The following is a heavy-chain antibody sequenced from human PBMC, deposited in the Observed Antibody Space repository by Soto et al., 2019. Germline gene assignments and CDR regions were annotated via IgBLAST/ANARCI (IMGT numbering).Heavy chain of an antibody. D-gene: IGHD6-13*01. CDR3: ARDRAAAGPFDS. V-gene: IGHV4-31*03. CDR1: GDSITSAGSY. Sequence: QVQLQESGPGLVRPSQTLSLTCIVSGDSITSAGSYWSWIRQLPGKGLEYIGYIYYTESTYYNPSLRSRVSMSVDTSRTRFYLKLNSVTAADTALYYCARDRAAAGPFDSWGQGTLVTVSS. CDR2: IYYTEST. J-gene: IGHJ4*02.